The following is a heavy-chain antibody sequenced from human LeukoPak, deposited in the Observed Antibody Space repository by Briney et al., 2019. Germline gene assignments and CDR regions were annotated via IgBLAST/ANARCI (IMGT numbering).Heavy chain of an antibody. V-gene: IGHV3-33*06. D-gene: IGHD3-16*02. Sequence: GGSVSLSCAASGFTFSSYDMHWVRQAPGKGLEWVAVIWYDGSNKYYADAVKGRFTISRDNSKNTLYLQMNSLRAEDTAVYYCAKDYVWGSYRYIDYWGQGTLVTVSS. CDR1: GFTFSSYD. CDR3: AKDYVWGSYRYIDY. CDR2: IWYDGSNK. J-gene: IGHJ4*02.